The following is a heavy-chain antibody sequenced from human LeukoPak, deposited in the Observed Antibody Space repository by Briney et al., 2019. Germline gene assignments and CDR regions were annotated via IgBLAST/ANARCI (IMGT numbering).Heavy chain of an antibody. CDR3: ARGGPTNSDAFDI. V-gene: IGHV1-69*05. CDR2: IIPIFGTA. J-gene: IGHJ3*02. Sequence: GASVKVSCKASGGTFSSYAISWVRQAPGQGLEWMGGIIPIFGTANYAQKFQGRVTITTDESTSTAYMELSSLRSEGTAVYYCARGGPTNSDAFDIWGQGTMVTVSS. D-gene: IGHD4-23*01. CDR1: GGTFSSYA.